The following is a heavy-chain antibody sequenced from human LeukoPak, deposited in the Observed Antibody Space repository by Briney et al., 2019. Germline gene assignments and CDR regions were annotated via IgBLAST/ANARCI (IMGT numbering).Heavy chain of an antibody. V-gene: IGHV3-7*01. J-gene: IGHJ6*03. CDR1: GFTFSSYW. CDR3: ARHFWSGYFFYYYMDV. CDR2: IKQDGSEK. D-gene: IGHD3-3*02. Sequence: GGSLRLSCAASGFTFSSYWMSWVRQAPGKGLEWVANIKQDGSEKYYVDSVKGRFTISRDNAKNSLYLQMNSLRAEDTAVYYCARHFWSGYFFYYYMDVWGKGTTDTVSS.